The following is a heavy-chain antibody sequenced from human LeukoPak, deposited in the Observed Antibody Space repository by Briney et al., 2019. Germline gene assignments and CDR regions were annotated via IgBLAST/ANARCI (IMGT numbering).Heavy chain of an antibody. Sequence: GGSLRLSCAASGFTFSSYSMNWVRQAPGKGLEWVSSISSSSSYIYYADSVKGRFTISRDNAKNSLYLQMNSLRAEDTAVYYCARVSIDDDDAFDIWGQGTMDTVSS. J-gene: IGHJ3*02. CDR1: GFTFSSYS. V-gene: IGHV3-21*01. CDR2: ISSSSSYI. D-gene: IGHD1-1*01. CDR3: ARVSIDDDDAFDI.